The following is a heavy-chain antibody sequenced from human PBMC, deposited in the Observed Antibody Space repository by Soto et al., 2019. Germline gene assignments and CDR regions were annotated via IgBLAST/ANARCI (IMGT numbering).Heavy chain of an antibody. J-gene: IGHJ4*01. D-gene: IGHD6-19*01. V-gene: IGHV3-21*01. CDR3: VSGIAVAGYDH. CDR1: GFTFSSYS. CDR2: ISSSSSYI. Sequence: GGSLRLSCAASGFTFSSYSMNWVRQAQGKGLEWVSSISSSSSYIYYADSVKGRFTISRDNAKNSLYLQMNSLRAEDTAVYYCVSGIAVAGYDHWCHGTLFTVSS.